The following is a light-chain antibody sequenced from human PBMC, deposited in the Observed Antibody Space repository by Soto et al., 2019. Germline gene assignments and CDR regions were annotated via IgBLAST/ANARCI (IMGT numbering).Light chain of an antibody. J-gene: IGKJ2*01. CDR3: MQGSHGPPRYT. Sequence: DVVMTQSPLSLPVTLGQPASISCRSSQSLVYSDGNTFLNWFHQRPGQSPRRLIHKVSNRDSGVPDRFSGSGSATDFTLRISRVEAEDVWVYYCMQGSHGPPRYTFGQGTKLEI. CDR1: QSLVYSDGNTF. CDR2: KVS. V-gene: IGKV2-30*01.